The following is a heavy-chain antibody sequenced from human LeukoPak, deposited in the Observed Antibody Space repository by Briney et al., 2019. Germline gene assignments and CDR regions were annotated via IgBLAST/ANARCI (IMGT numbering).Heavy chain of an antibody. CDR1: GFTFSSYA. CDR2: ISYDGSNK. Sequence: PGGSLRLSCAASGFTFSSYAMHWVRQAPGKGLEWVAVISYDGSNKYYADPVKGRFTISRDNSKNTLYLQMNSLRAEDTAVYYCARDIPRSYWGQGTLVTVSS. V-gene: IGHV3-30*04. J-gene: IGHJ4*02. CDR3: ARDIPRSY.